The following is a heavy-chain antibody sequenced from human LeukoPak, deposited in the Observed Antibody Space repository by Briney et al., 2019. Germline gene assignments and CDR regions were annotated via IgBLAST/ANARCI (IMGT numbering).Heavy chain of an antibody. J-gene: IGHJ6*03. CDR3: TRGETMDV. Sequence: GGSLRLSCEVSGFTFETYWMSWVRQAPGKGLEWVANIDEDGNEEHYVRSVKGRFTISRDNAKNLVYLQINSLRVDDTAVYYCTRGETMDVWGKGTTVTVSS. D-gene: IGHD5-24*01. CDR1: GFTFETYW. V-gene: IGHV3-7*01. CDR2: IDEDGNEE.